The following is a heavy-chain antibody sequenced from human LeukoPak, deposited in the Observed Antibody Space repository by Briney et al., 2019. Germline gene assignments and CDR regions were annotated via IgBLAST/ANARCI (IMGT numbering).Heavy chain of an antibody. CDR2: IRYDGGNE. CDR1: GFTFSNHG. D-gene: IGHD1-26*01. CDR3: VEGGNTAIVGATSFDY. V-gene: IGHV3-30*02. Sequence: GGSLRLSCAASGFTFSNHGMHWVRQAPGRGLEWVTYIRYDGGNEQYAESVKGRFTISRDNSKNTVDLQMNSLRVEDTAVYYCVEGGNTAIVGATSFDYWGQGTLVTVSS. J-gene: IGHJ4*02.